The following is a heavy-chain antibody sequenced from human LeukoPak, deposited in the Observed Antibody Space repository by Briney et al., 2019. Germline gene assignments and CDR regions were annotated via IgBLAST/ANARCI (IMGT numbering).Heavy chain of an antibody. Sequence: GGSLRLSCAASGFTVSSSYMSWVRQAPGKGLEWVSVIYSGGSTYYADSVKGRFTISRDNSKNTLYLQMNSLRAEDTAVYYCARDVYDFWSGSHYGMDVWGQGTTVTVSS. CDR3: ARDVYDFWSGSHYGMDV. CDR2: IYSGGST. D-gene: IGHD3-3*01. J-gene: IGHJ6*02. CDR1: GFTVSSSY. V-gene: IGHV3-53*01.